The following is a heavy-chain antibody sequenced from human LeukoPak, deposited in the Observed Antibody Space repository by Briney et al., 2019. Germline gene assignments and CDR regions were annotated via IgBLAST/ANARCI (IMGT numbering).Heavy chain of an antibody. CDR2: IKSKTDDITT. D-gene: IGHD6-13*01. CDR1: GFTFSNSW. J-gene: IGHJ4*01. CDR3: NTDFRAADTN. Sequence: PGGSLRLSCAASGFTFSNSWMSWVRQAPGKGLEWVVRIKSKTDDITTDYAAPVKYRFTRARDDPTHTLYMQINSLKTDDTTVYYSNTDFRAADTNWGLGTLVTVSS. V-gene: IGHV3-15*01.